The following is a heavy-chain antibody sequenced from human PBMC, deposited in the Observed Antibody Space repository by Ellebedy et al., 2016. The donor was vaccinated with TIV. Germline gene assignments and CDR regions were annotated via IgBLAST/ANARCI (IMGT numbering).Heavy chain of an antibody. CDR3: ARVPMPGKADY. D-gene: IGHD4-23*01. CDR2: TSTYSAKT. Sequence: ASVKVSCXTSGYTFTTSGISWVRQAPGQGLEWMGWTSTYSAKTNYAQKLQGRVSMTTDTSTSTAYMELRSLRSDDTAVYYCARVPMPGKADYWGQGTLVIVSS. J-gene: IGHJ4*02. V-gene: IGHV1-18*01. CDR1: GYTFTTSG.